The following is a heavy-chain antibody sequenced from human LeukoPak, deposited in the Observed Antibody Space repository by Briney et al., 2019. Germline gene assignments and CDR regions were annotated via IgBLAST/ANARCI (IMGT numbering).Heavy chain of an antibody. Sequence: SETLSLTCTVSGGSISSYYWSWIRQPPGQGLEWIGYIYYSGSTNYSPSLKSRVTISVDTSKNQFSLKLSSVTAADTAVYYCARQGYSAYEILDYWGQGTLVTVSS. V-gene: IGHV4-59*08. CDR2: IYYSGST. CDR3: ARQGYSAYEILDY. CDR1: GGSISSYY. D-gene: IGHD5-12*01. J-gene: IGHJ4*02.